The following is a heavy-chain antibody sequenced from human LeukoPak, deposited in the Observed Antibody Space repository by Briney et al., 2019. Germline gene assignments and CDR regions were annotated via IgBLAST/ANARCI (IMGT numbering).Heavy chain of an antibody. D-gene: IGHD1-26*01. Sequence: GGSLRLSCAGSGFTFSSCAMSWVRQAPGKGLEWVSTISGSGGAGTYYADSVKGRSTVSRDNSRNTLYLPMNSLRAEDTAVYYCVKDRGGSPFYGMDVWGQGTTVTVSS. CDR1: GFTFSSCA. J-gene: IGHJ6*02. V-gene: IGHV3-23*01. CDR3: VKDRGGSPFYGMDV. CDR2: ISGSGGAGT.